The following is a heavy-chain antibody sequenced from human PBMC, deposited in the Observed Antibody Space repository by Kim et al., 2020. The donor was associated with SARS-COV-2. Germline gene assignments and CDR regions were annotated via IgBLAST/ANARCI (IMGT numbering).Heavy chain of an antibody. CDR1: GYSFSNYW. V-gene: IGHV5-51*01. CDR2: MYPGDPDI. CDR3: ARLYPDTILTGYPDY. Sequence: GESLKISCKGSGYSFSNYWIAWVRQMPGKGLEWVGIMYPGDPDIRYNSAFQDQVTMSADTSISTAYLQWSSLKASDTAIYYCARLYPDTILTGYPDYWGQGTLVTVSS. J-gene: IGHJ4*02. D-gene: IGHD3-9*01.